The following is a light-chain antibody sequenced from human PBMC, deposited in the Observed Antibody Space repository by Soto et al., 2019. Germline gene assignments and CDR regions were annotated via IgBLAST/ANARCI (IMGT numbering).Light chain of an antibody. J-gene: IGKJ1*01. V-gene: IGKV1-27*01. Sequence: DTQMTQSPPSLSASVGDRVTITCRASQGISNYLAWYQQRPGKVPKLLIYATSTLQSGVPSRFSGSGSGTDFTLTISSLQPEDVATYYCQKYSSAPWTFGQGTKVEIK. CDR2: ATS. CDR1: QGISNY. CDR3: QKYSSAPWT.